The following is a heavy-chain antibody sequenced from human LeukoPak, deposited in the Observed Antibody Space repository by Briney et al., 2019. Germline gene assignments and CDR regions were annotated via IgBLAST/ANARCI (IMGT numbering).Heavy chain of an antibody. CDR2: IYYSGST. D-gene: IGHD3-22*01. CDR1: GGSISSYY. J-gene: IGHJ5*02. V-gene: IGHV4-59*01. Sequence: SETLSLTCTVSGGSISSYYWSWIRQPPGKGLEWIGYIYYSGSTNYNPSLKSRVTISVDTSKNQFSLKLSSVTAADTAVYYCARVEGSGYYEVGSWGQGTLVTVSS. CDR3: ARVEGSGYYEVGS.